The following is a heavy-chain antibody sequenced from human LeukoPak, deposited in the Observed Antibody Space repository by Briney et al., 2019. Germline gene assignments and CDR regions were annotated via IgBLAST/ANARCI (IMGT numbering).Heavy chain of an antibody. CDR2: INPSGGST. J-gene: IGHJ4*02. CDR1: GYTFTSYY. CDR3: ARGGYIAARPFDY. V-gene: IGHV1-46*03. Sequence: AXVKVSCKASGYTFTSYYMHWVRQAPGQGLEWMGIINPSGGSTNYAQKLQGRVTMTRDRSTRTVYMEMSSLRSEDTAVYYCARGGYIAARPFDYWGQGTLVTVSS. D-gene: IGHD6-6*01.